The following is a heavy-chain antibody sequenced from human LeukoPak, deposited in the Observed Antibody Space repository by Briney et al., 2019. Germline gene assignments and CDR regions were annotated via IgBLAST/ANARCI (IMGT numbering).Heavy chain of an antibody. D-gene: IGHD2-2*01. Sequence: GGSLRLSCAASGFTFSSYAMSWVRQAPGKGLEWVSAISGSGGSTYYADSVKGRFTISRDNSKNTLYLQMNSLRAEDTAVYYCAKGGYQLLLHYYYYYGMDVWGQGTTVTVSS. CDR2: ISGSGGST. CDR3: AKGGYQLLLHYYYYYGMDV. V-gene: IGHV3-23*01. CDR1: GFTFSSYA. J-gene: IGHJ6*02.